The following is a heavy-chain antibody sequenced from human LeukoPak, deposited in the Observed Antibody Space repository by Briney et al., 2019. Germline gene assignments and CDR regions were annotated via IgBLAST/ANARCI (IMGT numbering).Heavy chain of an antibody. J-gene: IGHJ5*02. Sequence: SVKVSCKASGYAFTSYGISWVRQAPGQGLEWMGWISAYNGNTNYAQKLQGRVTMTTDTSTSTAYMELRSLRSDDTAVYYCARDSYYYDSSGYYPPWGQGTLVTVSS. CDR3: ARDSYYYDSSGYYPP. V-gene: IGHV1-18*01. D-gene: IGHD3-22*01. CDR2: ISAYNGNT. CDR1: GYAFTSYG.